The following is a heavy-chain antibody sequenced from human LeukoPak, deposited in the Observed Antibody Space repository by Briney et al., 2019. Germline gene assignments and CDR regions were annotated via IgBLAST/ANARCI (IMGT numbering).Heavy chain of an antibody. CDR1: GFTFSNYN. D-gene: IGHD6-19*01. CDR2: ITSTSSYI. J-gene: IGHJ4*02. CDR3: ARGGAVTGTGDY. V-gene: IGHV3-21*01. Sequence: GGSLRLSCAASGFTFSNYNMNWVRQAPGKGLEWVSSITSTSSYIYYADSVKGRFTVSRDNAKNTLYLQMNSLRAEDTAVYYCARGGAVTGTGDYWGQGTLVTVSS.